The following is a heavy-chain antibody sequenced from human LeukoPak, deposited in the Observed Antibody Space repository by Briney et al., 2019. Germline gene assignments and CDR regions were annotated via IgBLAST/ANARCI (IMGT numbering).Heavy chain of an antibody. Sequence: GGSLRLSCAASGLHFSGTAMSWVRQAPGKGLEWVSAISHDGMNAYYADSVKGRFTISRGNSKKTVSLEMSSLTAADTGVYYCAKDGAQYSSGPECDPRGQGALVTVSP. D-gene: IGHD6-19*01. CDR2: ISHDGMNA. V-gene: IGHV3-23*01. J-gene: IGHJ5*02. CDR3: AKDGAQYSSGPECDP. CDR1: GLHFSGTA.